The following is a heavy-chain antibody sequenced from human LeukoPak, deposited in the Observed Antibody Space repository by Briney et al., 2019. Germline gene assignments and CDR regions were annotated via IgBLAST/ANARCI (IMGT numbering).Heavy chain of an antibody. D-gene: IGHD5-18*01. CDR2: INHSGST. Sequence: PSETLSLTCAVYGGSFSGYYWSWIRQPPGKGLEWIGEINHSGSTNYNPSLKSRVTISVDTSKNQFSLKLSSVTAADTAVYYCARVQKSSTAMAKWGHFDYWGQGTLVTVSP. J-gene: IGHJ4*02. CDR3: ARVQKSSTAMAKWGHFDY. V-gene: IGHV4-34*01. CDR1: GGSFSGYY.